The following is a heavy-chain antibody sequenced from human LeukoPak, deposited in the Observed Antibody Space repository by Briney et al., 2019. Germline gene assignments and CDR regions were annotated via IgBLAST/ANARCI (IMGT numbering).Heavy chain of an antibody. CDR3: ARAMSIAARLQTIFDY. CDR2: IYTSGST. CDR1: GDSISSSSYY. Sequence: SETLSLTCTVSGDSISSSSYYWSWIRQPAGKGLEWIGRIYTSGSTNYNPSLKSQVTISVDTSKNQFSLNLTSVTAADTAVYYCARAMSIAARLQTIFDYWGQGTLVTVSS. V-gene: IGHV4-61*02. J-gene: IGHJ4*02. D-gene: IGHD6-6*01.